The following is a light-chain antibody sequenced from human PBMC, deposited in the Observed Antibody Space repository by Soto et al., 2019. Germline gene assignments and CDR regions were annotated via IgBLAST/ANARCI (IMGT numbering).Light chain of an antibody. CDR2: EVS. J-gene: IGLJ1*01. Sequence: QSALTQPPSASGSPGQSVTISCTGTNSDVGAYNYVSWYQQHPGKAPKLMISEVSKRPSGVPDRFSGSKSGNTASLTVSGLQAEDEADYYCSSYAGTNPPYVFGTGTKLTVL. V-gene: IGLV2-8*01. CDR1: NSDVGAYNY. CDR3: SSYAGTNPPYV.